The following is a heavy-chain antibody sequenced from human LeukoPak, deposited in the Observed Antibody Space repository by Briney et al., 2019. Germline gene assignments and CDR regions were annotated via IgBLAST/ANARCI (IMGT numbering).Heavy chain of an antibody. CDR1: GFTFDDYT. Sequence: PGGSLRLSCAASGFTFDDYTMHWVRQAPGKGLEWVSLISWDGGSTYYADSVKGRFTISRDNSKNSLYLQMNSLRAEDTAVYYCARDSSNDYNFWSGYYTNYMDVWGKGTTVTVSS. V-gene: IGHV3-43*01. D-gene: IGHD3-3*01. CDR3: ARDSSNDYNFWSGYYTNYMDV. J-gene: IGHJ6*03. CDR2: ISWDGGST.